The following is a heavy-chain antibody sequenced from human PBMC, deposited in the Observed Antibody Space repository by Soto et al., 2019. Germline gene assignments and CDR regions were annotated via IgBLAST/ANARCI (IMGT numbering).Heavy chain of an antibody. CDR1: GGTIRSPDW. D-gene: IGHD6-19*01. CDR2: IFQSGST. CDR3: ARGRGRYSSGWSWFDP. J-gene: IGHJ5*02. Sequence: SETLSLTCGVSGGTIRSPDWWTWVRQPPGKGLEWIGEIFQSGSTNYTPSLESRVTISVDKSKNQFSLTLTSATAADTAVYFCARGRGRYSSGWSWFDPRGQGILVTVS. V-gene: IGHV4-4*02.